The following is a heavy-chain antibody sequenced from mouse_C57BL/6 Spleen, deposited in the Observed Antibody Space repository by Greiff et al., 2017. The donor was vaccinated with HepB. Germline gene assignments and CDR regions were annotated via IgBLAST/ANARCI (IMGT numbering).Heavy chain of an antibody. Sequence: EVQLVESEGGLVQPGSSMKLSCTASGFTFSDYYMAWVRQVPEKGLEWVANINYDGSSTYYLDSLKSRFIISRDNAKNILYLQMSSLKSEDTATYYCARTRYDGYYGAFDYWGQGTTLTVSS. CDR1: GFTFSDYY. CDR2: INYDGSST. D-gene: IGHD2-3*01. J-gene: IGHJ2*01. CDR3: ARTRYDGYYGAFDY. V-gene: IGHV5-16*01.